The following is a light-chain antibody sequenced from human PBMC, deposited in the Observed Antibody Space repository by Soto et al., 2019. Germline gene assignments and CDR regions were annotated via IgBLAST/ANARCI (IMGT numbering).Light chain of an antibody. CDR2: DVS. V-gene: IGLV2-14*01. Sequence: QSALTQPPSASGSPGQSVTISCSGTSSDVGANNYVSWYQQHPGKAPKLMIYDVSNRPSGVSNRFSGSKSGNTASLTISGLQAEDEADYYCSSYTSSSTLVFGTGTKLTVL. CDR3: SSYTSSSTLV. CDR1: SSDVGANNY. J-gene: IGLJ1*01.